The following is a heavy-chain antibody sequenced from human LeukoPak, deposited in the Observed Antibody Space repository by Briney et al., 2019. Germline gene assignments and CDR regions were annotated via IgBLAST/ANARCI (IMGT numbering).Heavy chain of an antibody. V-gene: IGHV3-43*02. CDR3: TKDRYCTTTSCPFDY. CDR1: GVSFDEYA. J-gene: IGHJ4*02. Sequence: PGGSLRLSCAASGVSFDEYAMHWVRRAPGKGLEWVSLISGDGRSTYYADSVKGRFTISRDNSKNSLYLQMNSLKTEDTALYYCTKDRYCTTTSCPFDYWGQGTLVTVSS. CDR2: ISGDGRST. D-gene: IGHD2-2*01.